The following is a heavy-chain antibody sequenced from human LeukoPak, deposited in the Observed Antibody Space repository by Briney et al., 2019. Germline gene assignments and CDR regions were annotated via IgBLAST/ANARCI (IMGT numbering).Heavy chain of an antibody. CDR3: ARDGGRNIAVAAQGGY. V-gene: IGHV3-53*01. CDR1: GFTVSSNY. CDR2: IYSGGST. Sequence: GGSLRLSCAASGFTVSSNYMSWLRQAPGQGLEWVSVIYSGGSTYYADSVKGRFTISRDNSKNTLYLQMNSLRAEDTAVYYCARDGGRNIAVAAQGGYWGQGTLVTVSS. D-gene: IGHD6-19*01. J-gene: IGHJ4*02.